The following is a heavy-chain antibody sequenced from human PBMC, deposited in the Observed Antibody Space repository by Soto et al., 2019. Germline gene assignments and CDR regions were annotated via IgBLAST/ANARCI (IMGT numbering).Heavy chain of an antibody. D-gene: IGHD3-22*01. V-gene: IGHV3-23*01. CDR3: AKEFDTSGYYSYYYAMDV. J-gene: IGHJ6*02. Sequence: PGGSLRLSCAASGFKFSTFAMSWVRQAPGKGLEWVSSLGDSGTKTYYAASVRGRFIITRDNSKNTVDLQMNSLRAEDTAVYYCAKEFDTSGYYSYYYAMDVWGQGTTFNVSS. CDR1: GFKFSTFA. CDR2: LGDSGTKT.